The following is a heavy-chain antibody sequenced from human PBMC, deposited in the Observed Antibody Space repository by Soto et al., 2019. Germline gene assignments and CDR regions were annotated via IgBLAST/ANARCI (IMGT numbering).Heavy chain of an antibody. V-gene: IGHV4-34*01. CDR2: INHSGST. D-gene: IGHD3-16*01. CDR1: GGSFSGYC. J-gene: IGHJ4*02. Sequence: PSETLSLTCAVYGGSFSGYCWSWIRQPPGRGLEWIGEINHSGSTNYNPSLKSRVTISVDTSKNQFSLKMSSVTAADTAVYYCARGSPYIRREKTTQNDYWGQGTLVTVSS. CDR3: ARGSPYIRREKTTQNDY.